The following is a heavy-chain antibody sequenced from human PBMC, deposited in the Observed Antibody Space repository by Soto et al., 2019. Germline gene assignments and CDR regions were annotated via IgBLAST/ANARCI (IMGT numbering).Heavy chain of an antibody. V-gene: IGHV4-59*08. CDR2: IYYSGST. CDR3: ARHRYSYGVYYVDS. J-gene: IGHJ4*02. CDR1: GGSISNYY. Sequence: SETLSLTCIVSGGSISNYYWSWIRQPPGKGLEWIGYIYYSGSTNYNPSLTSRVTISVDTSKNQFSLKLSSVTAADTAVYYCARHRYSYGVYYVDSWRQGTLVTVSS. D-gene: IGHD5-18*01.